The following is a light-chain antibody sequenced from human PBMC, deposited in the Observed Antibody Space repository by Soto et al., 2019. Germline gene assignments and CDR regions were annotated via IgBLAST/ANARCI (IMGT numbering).Light chain of an antibody. CDR3: QQYGFS. V-gene: IGKV1-5*01. CDR1: QSVSYW. J-gene: IGKJ3*01. Sequence: DIHMTQSPSTLSASVGDRVTITCRASQSVSYWLAWYQQKPGKAPKLLIHDASSLESGVPSRFRGGGSVQEFTLTISGLQPDDFATYYCQQYGFSFGPGTKVEMK. CDR2: DAS.